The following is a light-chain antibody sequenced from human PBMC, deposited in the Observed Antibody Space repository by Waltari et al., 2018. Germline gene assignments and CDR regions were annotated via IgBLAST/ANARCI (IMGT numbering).Light chain of an antibody. CDR2: KGI. CDR1: SGPVSSTSY. CDR3: SMYMGSGVWV. J-gene: IGLJ3*02. V-gene: IGLV8-61*01. Sequence: QTVVTQEPSLSVSPGGTVTLTCALSSGPVSSTSYPTWYQQTPGRPPRTLGYKGISRSSGVPDRFSGSILGNTAALTITGAQADDESDYYCSMYMGSGVWVFGGGTKLTVL.